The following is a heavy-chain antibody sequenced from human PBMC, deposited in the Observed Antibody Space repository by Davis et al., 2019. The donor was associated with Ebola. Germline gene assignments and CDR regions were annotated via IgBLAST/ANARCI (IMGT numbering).Heavy chain of an antibody. CDR2: IKQDGSEK. V-gene: IGHV3-7*03. Sequence: GGSLRLSCAASGFTFSGYWMSWVRQAPGKGLEWVANIKQDGSEKYYVDSVKGRFTISRDNAKNSLYLQMNSLRAEDTAVYYCAKSIQHWGQGTLVTVSS. D-gene: IGHD2-2*02. CDR3: AKSIQH. J-gene: IGHJ1*01. CDR1: GFTFSGYW.